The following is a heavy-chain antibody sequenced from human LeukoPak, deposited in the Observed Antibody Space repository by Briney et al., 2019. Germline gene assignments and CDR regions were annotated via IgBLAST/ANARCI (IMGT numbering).Heavy chain of an antibody. V-gene: IGHV3-48*03. CDR1: GFTFSSYE. J-gene: IGHJ4*02. CDR2: ISSSGNTI. CDR3: ASKNSGSYYFDY. Sequence: PGGSLRLSCAASGFTFSSYEMNWVRQAPGKGLKWVSYISSSGNTIYYADSVKGRFTISRDNAEKSLYLQMNSLRAEDTAVYYCASKNSGSYYFDYWGQGTLVTVSS. D-gene: IGHD1-26*01.